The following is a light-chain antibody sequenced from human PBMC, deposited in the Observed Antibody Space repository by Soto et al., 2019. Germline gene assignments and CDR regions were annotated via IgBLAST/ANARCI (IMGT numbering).Light chain of an antibody. Sequence: EIVLTQSPGTLSLSPGERATLSCRTGQSVSSNYLAWYQQKPGQAPRLLIYGASRRATGIPDRFSGSGSGTDFTLTISRLEPEDFAVYYCQQYGMSWWTFGRGTKVEIK. V-gene: IGKV3-20*01. CDR2: GAS. CDR1: QSVSSNY. CDR3: QQYGMSWWT. J-gene: IGKJ1*01.